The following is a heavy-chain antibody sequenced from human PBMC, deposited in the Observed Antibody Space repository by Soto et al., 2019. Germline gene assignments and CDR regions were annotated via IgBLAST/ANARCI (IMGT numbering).Heavy chain of an antibody. Sequence: VQLLESGGGLVQPGGSLRLSCVASGFTFSSYAMSWVRQAPGQRLEWVATFSGGRDTTWHADSVKGRFTVSRDSSKNTLSLQMNSLSPEDTALYSCSKATSATCTGSICYSFDYWGQGTLVTVSS. J-gene: IGHJ4*02. CDR3: SKATSATCTGSICYSFDY. CDR1: GFTFSSYA. CDR2: FSGGRDTT. V-gene: IGHV3-23*01. D-gene: IGHD2-21*01.